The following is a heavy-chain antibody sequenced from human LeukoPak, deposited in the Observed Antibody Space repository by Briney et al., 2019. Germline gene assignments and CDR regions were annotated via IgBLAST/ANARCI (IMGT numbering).Heavy chain of an antibody. CDR3: ANLFYYGSGPYYNDIENALDI. Sequence: GGSLRLSCAASGFTFRSYALGGVRQAPGQGLEWVSAISGSGTRTYYADSVKGRFTISRDNSKNTLYLQMTSLRAEDTAVYYCANLFYYGSGPYYNDIENALDIWGQGTMVTVSS. CDR1: GFTFRSYA. CDR2: ISGSGTRT. D-gene: IGHD3-10*01. J-gene: IGHJ3*02. V-gene: IGHV3-23*01.